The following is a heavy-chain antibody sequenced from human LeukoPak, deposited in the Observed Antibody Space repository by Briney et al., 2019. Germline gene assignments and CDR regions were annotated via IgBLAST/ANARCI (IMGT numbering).Heavy chain of an antibody. V-gene: IGHV3-21*01. CDR2: ISSSSSYI. CDR1: GFTFSSYS. CDR3: ARDLGYDYVWGSYALDY. Sequence: GGSLRLSCAASGFTFSSYSMNWVRQAPGKGLEWVSSISSSSSYIYYADSVKGRFTISRDNAKNSLYLQMNSLRAEDTAVYYCARDLGYDYVWGSYALDYWGQGTLVTVSS. D-gene: IGHD3-16*01. J-gene: IGHJ4*02.